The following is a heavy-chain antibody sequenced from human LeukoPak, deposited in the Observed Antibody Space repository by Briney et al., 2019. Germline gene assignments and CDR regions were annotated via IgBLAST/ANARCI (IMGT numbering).Heavy chain of an antibody. Sequence: GGSLRLSCVASGFTFSRYSMNWVRQAPGKGLEWVSYISSSSSTIYYADSVKGRFTISRDNAKNSLYLQMNSLRAEDTAVYYCAREVSSILTGPNWFDPWGQGTLVTVSS. D-gene: IGHD3-9*01. CDR1: GFTFSRYS. CDR2: ISSSSSTI. J-gene: IGHJ5*02. V-gene: IGHV3-48*01. CDR3: AREVSSILTGPNWFDP.